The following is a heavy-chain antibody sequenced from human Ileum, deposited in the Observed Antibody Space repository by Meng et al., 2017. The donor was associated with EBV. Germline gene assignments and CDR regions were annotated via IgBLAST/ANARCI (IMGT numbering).Heavy chain of an antibody. J-gene: IGHJ4*02. V-gene: IGHV4-4*02. CDR2: IYHSGST. Sequence: VQLQESGPGLVKPSGPLSLPCAVSGDSSSSNHWWSWVRQPPGKGLEWIGEIYHSGSTNYNPSFKSRVTMSVDKSKNQISLNLSSVTAADTAVYYCASGRDYAWHSWGRGTLVTVSS. D-gene: IGHD4-17*01. CDR1: GDSSSSNHW. CDR3: ASGRDYAWHS.